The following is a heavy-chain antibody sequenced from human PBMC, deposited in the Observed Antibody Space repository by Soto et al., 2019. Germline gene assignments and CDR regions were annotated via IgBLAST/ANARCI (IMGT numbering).Heavy chain of an antibody. CDR3: ARGRYYDRSGWDAFDI. Sequence: ASVKVSCKASGGTFSSYAISWVRQAPGQGLEWMGGIIPIFGTANYAQKYKGRETITADESTSTANIKKSSLKYEDTDVYYCARGRYYDRSGWDAFDIWGQGTMVTVS. V-gene: IGHV1-69*13. CDR2: IIPIFGTA. J-gene: IGHJ3*02. D-gene: IGHD3-22*01. CDR1: GGTFSSYA.